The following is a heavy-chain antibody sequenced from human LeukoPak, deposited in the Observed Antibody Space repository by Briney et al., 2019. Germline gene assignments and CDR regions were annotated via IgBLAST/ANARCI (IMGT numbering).Heavy chain of an antibody. Sequence: GGSLRLSCAVSGFTFSSYVMHWVRQAPGKGLEWVALISNDGSSKYYADSVKGRFTISRDNSKNTLYLQMSSLRTEDTAVYYCARGGSDWYNGDYWGQGTLVTVSS. CDR2: ISNDGSSK. D-gene: IGHD6-19*01. CDR1: GFTFSSYV. V-gene: IGHV3-30-3*01. CDR3: ARGGSDWYNGDY. J-gene: IGHJ4*02.